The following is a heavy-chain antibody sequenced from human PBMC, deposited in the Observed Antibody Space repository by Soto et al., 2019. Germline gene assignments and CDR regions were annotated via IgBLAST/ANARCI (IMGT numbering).Heavy chain of an antibody. Sequence: EVQLLESGGGLVQPGGSLRLSCAASGFTFSTYAMNWVRQAPGNGVEWVSAISGSGGSIHYADSVKGRFTISRDNSKNTLYLQMKSLRDEDTAVYHCVKGYWKGDVWGQGITVTVSS. D-gene: IGHD1-1*01. J-gene: IGHJ6*02. CDR2: ISGSGGSI. CDR3: VKGYWKGDV. V-gene: IGHV3-23*01. CDR1: GFTFSTYA.